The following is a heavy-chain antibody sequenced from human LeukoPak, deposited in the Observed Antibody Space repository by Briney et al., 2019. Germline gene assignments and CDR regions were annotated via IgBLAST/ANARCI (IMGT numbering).Heavy chain of an antibody. V-gene: IGHV4-59*01. CDR3: ARGSGSGGYSYYYYGVDV. CDR2: IYYSGST. J-gene: IGHJ6*02. CDR1: GGSFSGYY. D-gene: IGHD3-10*01. Sequence: SETLSLTCAVYGGSFSGYYWSWIRQPPGKGLEWIGSIYYSGSTNYNPSLKSRVTMSVDTSKNQFSLKLSSVTAADTAVYYCARGSGSGGYSYYYYGVDVWGQGTPVTVSS.